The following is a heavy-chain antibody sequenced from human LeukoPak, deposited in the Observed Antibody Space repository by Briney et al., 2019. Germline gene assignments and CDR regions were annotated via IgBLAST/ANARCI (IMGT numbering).Heavy chain of an antibody. V-gene: IGHV1-69*04. D-gene: IGHD5-12*01. CDR2: IIPILGIA. CDR3: ASDVDIVATDWVAY. J-gene: IGHJ4*02. Sequence: SVKVSCKASGGTFSSYAISWVRQAPGQGLEWMRRIIPILGIANYAQKFQGRVTITADKSTSTAYMELSSLRSEDTAVYYCASDVDIVATDWVAYWGQGTLVTVSS. CDR1: GGTFSSYA.